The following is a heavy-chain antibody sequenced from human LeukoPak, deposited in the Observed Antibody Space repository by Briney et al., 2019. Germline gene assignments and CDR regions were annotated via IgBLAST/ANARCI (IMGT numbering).Heavy chain of an antibody. CDR1: GGSMSSYY. CDR2: IYYMGRT. J-gene: IGHJ4*02. Sequence: TPETLSLTCTVSGGSMSSYYWSWIRQPPGKKLEGIGYIYYMGRTKYKPSLKSPVSISVDTSKNKSSLNLGSVTAADTAVYYCARATLVPAAYYFDYWGQGTLVTVSS. CDR3: ARATLVPAAYYFDY. D-gene: IGHD2-2*01. V-gene: IGHV4-59*01.